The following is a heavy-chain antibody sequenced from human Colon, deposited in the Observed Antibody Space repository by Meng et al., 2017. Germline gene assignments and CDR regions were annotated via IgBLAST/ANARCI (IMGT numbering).Heavy chain of an antibody. V-gene: IGHV1-2*02. CDR1: GYSFSDCY. CDR3: ARSNPQLDS. D-gene: IGHD2-2*01. Sequence: VQLVQSGTEGKRPGASVKVSCKASGYSFSDCYIHWVRQAPGQGLEWMGWIVPNSGDTNYAQKFQGRVTMTRDTSISTTYMELIRLTSDDTAVYYCARSNPQLDSWGQGTLVTVSS. CDR2: IVPNSGDT. J-gene: IGHJ4*02.